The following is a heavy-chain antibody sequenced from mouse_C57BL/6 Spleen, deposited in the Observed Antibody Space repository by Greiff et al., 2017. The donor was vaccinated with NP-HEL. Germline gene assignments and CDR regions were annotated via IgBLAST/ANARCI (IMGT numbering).Heavy chain of an antibody. Sequence: QVQLQQPGAELVKPGASVKLSCKASGYTFTSYWMHWVKQRPGQGLEWIGMIHPNSGSTNYNEKFKSKATLTVDKSSSTAYMQLSSLTSEDSAVYYCAREWKQDYFDYWGQGTTLTVSS. CDR2: IHPNSGST. V-gene: IGHV1-64*01. J-gene: IGHJ2*01. CDR3: AREWKQDYFDY. CDR1: GYTFTSYW.